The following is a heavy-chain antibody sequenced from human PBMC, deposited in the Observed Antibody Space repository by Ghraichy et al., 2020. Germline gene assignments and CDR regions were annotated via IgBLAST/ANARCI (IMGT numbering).Heavy chain of an antibody. CDR2: ISSSSSYI. Sequence: GGSLRLSCAASGFTFSSYSMNWVRQAPGKGLEWVSSISSSSSYIYYADSVKGRFTISRDNTKNSLYLQMNSLRAEDTAVYYCARDLREGNYYGSGSFPGYAKGEYWGQGTLVTVSS. CDR1: GFTFSSYS. V-gene: IGHV3-21*01. CDR3: ARDLREGNYYGSGSFPGYAKGEY. D-gene: IGHD3-10*01. J-gene: IGHJ4*02.